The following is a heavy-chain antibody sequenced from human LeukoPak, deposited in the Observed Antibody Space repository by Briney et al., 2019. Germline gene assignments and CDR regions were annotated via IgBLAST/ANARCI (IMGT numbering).Heavy chain of an antibody. CDR3: ARDRRIVVVPAAIHYYYYYGMDV. Sequence: GSSVKVSCKASGYTFTSYYMHWVRQAPGQGLEWMGIINPSGGSTSYAQKFQGRVTMTRDTSTSTVYMELSSLRSEDTAVYYSARDRRIVVVPAAIHYYYYYGMDVWGQGTTVTVSS. J-gene: IGHJ6*02. V-gene: IGHV1-46*01. CDR2: INPSGGST. CDR1: GYTFTSYY. D-gene: IGHD2-2*02.